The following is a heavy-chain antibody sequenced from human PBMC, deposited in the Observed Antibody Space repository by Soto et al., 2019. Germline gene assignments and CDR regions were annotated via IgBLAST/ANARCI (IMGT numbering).Heavy chain of an antibody. V-gene: IGHV3-30*03. CDR2: ILHDGSAE. D-gene: IGHD4-4*01. CDR1: GFTFTSYG. J-gene: IGHJ6*02. Sequence: GGSLRLSCAASGFTFTSYGMHWVRQAPGKGLEWMALILHDGSAEYYADSVKGRFTISRDNSKNTLYLQMNSLRAEDTAVYYCGRSRDGYSFYFYYGMDGWGQGTTVTVSS. CDR3: GRSRDGYSFYFYYGMDG.